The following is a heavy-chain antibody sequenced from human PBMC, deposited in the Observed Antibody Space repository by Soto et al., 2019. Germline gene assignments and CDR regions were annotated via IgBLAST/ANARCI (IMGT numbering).Heavy chain of an antibody. CDR3: ARVGNLDSSSLYYYMDV. Sequence: GGSLKLSCAASGFTFSSYWMHWVRQAPGKGLVWVSRINSDGSSTSYADSVKGRFTISRDNAKNTLYLHMNSLRAEDTAVYYCARVGNLDSSSLYYYMDVWGKGTTVTVSS. CDR2: INSDGSST. J-gene: IGHJ6*03. CDR1: GFTFSSYW. D-gene: IGHD6-6*01. V-gene: IGHV3-74*01.